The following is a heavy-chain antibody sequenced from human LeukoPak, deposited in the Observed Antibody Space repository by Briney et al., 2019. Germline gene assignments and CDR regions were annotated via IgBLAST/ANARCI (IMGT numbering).Heavy chain of an antibody. D-gene: IGHD3-10*01. CDR3: AREAYDSGNFRTDYYYMDV. J-gene: IGHJ6*03. V-gene: IGHV1-46*01. CDR2: ISPSGGST. Sequence: GASVKVSCKAFGYTFTSNYMHWVRQAPGQGPEWMGVISPSGGSTTYAQKFQGRVTLTRDTSISTAYMELSRLRSDDTAVYYCAREAYDSGNFRTDYYYMDVWGIGTTVTVSS. CDR1: GYTFTSNY.